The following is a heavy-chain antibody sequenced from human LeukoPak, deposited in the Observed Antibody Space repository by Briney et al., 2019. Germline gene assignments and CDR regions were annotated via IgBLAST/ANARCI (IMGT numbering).Heavy chain of an antibody. J-gene: IGHJ4*02. CDR1: GFTFSTYT. D-gene: IGHD3-10*01. V-gene: IGHV3-21*01. CDR3: AGERGVGEFY. CDR2: ISSSSSSI. Sequence: GGSLRLSCAASGFTFSTYTTNWVRQAPGKGLEWVSSISSSSSSIYYADSVKGRFSISRDNAKNSLYLQMNSLSAEDTAVYYCAGERGVGEFYWGQGTLVTVSS.